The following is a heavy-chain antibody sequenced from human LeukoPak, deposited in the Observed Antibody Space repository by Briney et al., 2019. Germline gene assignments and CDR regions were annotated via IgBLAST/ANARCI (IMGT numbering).Heavy chain of an antibody. D-gene: IGHD2-15*01. J-gene: IGHJ4*02. CDR1: GFTFSSYA. CDR2: ISGSGGST. Sequence: GGSLRLSCAASGFTFSSYAMSWVRQAPGKGLEWVSVISGSGGSTYYADSVKGRFTISRDNSKNTLYLQMNSLRAEDTAVYYCAKDYCSGSSCYSGLDFWGQGALVTVPS. CDR3: AKDYCSGSSCYSGLDF. V-gene: IGHV3-23*01.